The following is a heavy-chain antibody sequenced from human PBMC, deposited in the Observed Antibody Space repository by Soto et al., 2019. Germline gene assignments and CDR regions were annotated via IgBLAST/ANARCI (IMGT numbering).Heavy chain of an antibody. V-gene: IGHV1-3*01. CDR3: ARAYCSGGSCYSGGYYFDY. Sequence: QVQLVQSGAEVKKPGASVKVSCKASGYTFTSYAMHWVRQAPGQRLEWMGWIYAGNGNTKYSQKFQGRVTITRDKSASTAYMELSSLRSEDTAVYYCARAYCSGGSCYSGGYYFDYWGQGTLVTVSS. CDR2: IYAGNGNT. J-gene: IGHJ4*02. CDR1: GYTFTSYA. D-gene: IGHD2-15*01.